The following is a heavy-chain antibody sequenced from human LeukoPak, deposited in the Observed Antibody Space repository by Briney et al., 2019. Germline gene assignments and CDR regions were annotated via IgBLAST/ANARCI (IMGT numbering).Heavy chain of an antibody. CDR3: AREKWEPPYYYYGLDV. CDR2: IIPIFGTA. CDR1: GGTFSSYA. D-gene: IGHD1-26*01. J-gene: IGHJ6*02. Sequence: SVKVSCKASGGTFSSYAISWVRQAPGQGLEWMGGIIPIFGTANYAQKFQGRVTITADESTSTAYMELSSLRSEDTAVYYCAREKWEPPYYYYGLDVWGQGTTVTVSS. V-gene: IGHV1-69*01.